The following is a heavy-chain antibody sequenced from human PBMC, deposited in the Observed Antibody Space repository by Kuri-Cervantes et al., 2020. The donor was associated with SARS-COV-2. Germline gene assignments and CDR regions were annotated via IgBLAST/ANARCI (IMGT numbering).Heavy chain of an antibody. V-gene: IGHV3-53*01. D-gene: IGHD1-26*01. J-gene: IGHJ4*02. Sequence: GESLKISCTASGFSVSSNYMNWVRQAPGKGLEWVSIIYSGGSTFYADSVKGRFTISRDNSKNTLYLQMNSLRADDTAVYYCARDRLERGSSHPYYFDYWGQGTLVTVSS. CDR1: GFSVSSNY. CDR2: IYSGGST. CDR3: ARDRLERGSSHPYYFDY.